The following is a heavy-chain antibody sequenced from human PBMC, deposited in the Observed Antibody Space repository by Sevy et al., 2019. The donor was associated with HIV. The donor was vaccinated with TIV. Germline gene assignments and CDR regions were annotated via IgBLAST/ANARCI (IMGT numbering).Heavy chain of an antibody. CDR1: GFSFSYYG. CDR3: ANAYSGSYSHSYLYALDV. J-gene: IGHJ6*02. V-gene: IGHV3-30*18. D-gene: IGHD1-26*01. Sequence: AGSLRLSCIGSGFSFSYYGIHWVRQSPAKGLDWVARLSHDGINEYYADSVKGRFTISRDNSKNTVYLEMNSLRNEDTAIYFCANAYSGSYSHSYLYALDVWGQGTTVTVSS. CDR2: LSHDGINE.